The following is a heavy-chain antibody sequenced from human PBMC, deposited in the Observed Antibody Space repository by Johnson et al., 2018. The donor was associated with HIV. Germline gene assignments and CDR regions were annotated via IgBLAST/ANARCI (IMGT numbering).Heavy chain of an antibody. CDR1: GFTFSSYA. CDR3: TTGSSGSNAFEI. Sequence: QEQLVESGGGVVQPGRSLRLSCAASGFTFSSYAMHWVRQAPGKGLEWVAVISYDGSNKDYEDSVKGRFTISRDNSKNTLYLQMNSLKTEDTAVYYCTTGSSGSNAFEIWGQGTMVTVSS. J-gene: IGHJ3*02. CDR2: ISYDGSNK. V-gene: IGHV3-30*04. D-gene: IGHD3-22*01.